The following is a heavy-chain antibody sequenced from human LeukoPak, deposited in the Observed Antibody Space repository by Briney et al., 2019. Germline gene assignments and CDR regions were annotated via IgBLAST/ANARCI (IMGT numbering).Heavy chain of an antibody. J-gene: IGHJ5*02. V-gene: IGHV4-34*01. CDR2: VTHSGNT. CDR1: GGSFSGYY. CDR3: AREGTLGFDP. Sequence: SETLSLTCAVYGGSFSGYYWSWIRQPPGKGLEWIGEVTHSGNTNYNPSLKSRVTISVDTSKNQFSLKLSSVTAADTAVYYCAREGTLGFDPWGQGTLVTVSS.